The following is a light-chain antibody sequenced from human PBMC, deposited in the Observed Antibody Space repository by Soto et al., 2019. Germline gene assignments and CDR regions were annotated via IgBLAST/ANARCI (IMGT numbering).Light chain of an antibody. Sequence: QAEVTQEPSFSVSPGGTVTLTCGLSSGSVSTSFYPSWYQQTPGQAPRTLIYNTNTLSSGVPDRFSGSILGNKAALTITGAQADDESDYYCLLYVGSGIWVFGGGTKLTVL. CDR1: SGSVSTSFY. J-gene: IGLJ3*02. CDR2: NTN. V-gene: IGLV8-61*01. CDR3: LLYVGSGIWV.